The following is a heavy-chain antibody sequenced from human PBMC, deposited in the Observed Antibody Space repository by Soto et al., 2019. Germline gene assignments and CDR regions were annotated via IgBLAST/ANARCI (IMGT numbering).Heavy chain of an antibody. D-gene: IGHD3-9*01. CDR3: AKEWGDWPYYYGMDC. CDR2: LSNDGSHK. J-gene: IGHJ6*02. V-gene: IGHV3-30*18. Sequence: QVQLVESGGGVVQPGRSLRLSCAASGFTFSSYGIHWVRQAPGKGLEWVAALSNDGSHKYYADSVKGRFTIFRDNSKHTLYLQMNSLRAEDTPVYYWAKEWGDWPYYYGMDCWGQGTTVTVSS. CDR1: GFTFSSYG.